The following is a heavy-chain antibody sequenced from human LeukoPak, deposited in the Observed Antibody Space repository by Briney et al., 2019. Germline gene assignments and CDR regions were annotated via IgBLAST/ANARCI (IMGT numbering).Heavy chain of an antibody. J-gene: IGHJ4*02. CDR3: AKKRQSSGWTYFDY. D-gene: IGHD6-19*01. Sequence: GGSLRLSCTASGFTFSNYWMNWVRQAPGKGLEWVSSISGGGGETYYADSVKGRFTISRDNSKTTLYLHMNGLRAEDTAVYYCAKKRQSSGWTYFDYWGQGTLVTVSS. V-gene: IGHV3-23*01. CDR1: GFTFSNYW. CDR2: ISGGGGET.